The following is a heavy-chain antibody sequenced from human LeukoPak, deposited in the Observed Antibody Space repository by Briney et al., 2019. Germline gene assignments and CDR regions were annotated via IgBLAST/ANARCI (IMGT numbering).Heavy chain of an antibody. D-gene: IGHD3-10*01. J-gene: IGHJ4*02. CDR3: AKAANVLITIGSLFFDY. V-gene: IGHV3-23*01. CDR1: VFTFSSYG. CDR2: ISGSGGSR. Sequence: PGGSLRLSCAPSVFTFSSYGMSWVRQAPGKGLEWVSAISGSGGSRYYADSVKGRFTISRDNSKNTLYLQMNSLRAEDTAVYYCAKAANVLITIGSLFFDYWGQGTLVTVSS.